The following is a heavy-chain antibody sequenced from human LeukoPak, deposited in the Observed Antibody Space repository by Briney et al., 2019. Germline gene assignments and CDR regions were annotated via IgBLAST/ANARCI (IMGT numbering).Heavy chain of an antibody. D-gene: IGHD3-3*01. CDR2: IYYSGST. Sequence: SETLSLTCAISGGPISGTPYYWGWIRQPPGKGLEWIGSIYYSGSTYYNPSLKSRLTISVDTSKNQFSLKLSSVTAADTAVHYCARASTIFGHFAYWGRGTLVTVSS. V-gene: IGHV4-39*07. J-gene: IGHJ4*02. CDR3: ARASTIFGHFAY. CDR1: GGPISGTPYY.